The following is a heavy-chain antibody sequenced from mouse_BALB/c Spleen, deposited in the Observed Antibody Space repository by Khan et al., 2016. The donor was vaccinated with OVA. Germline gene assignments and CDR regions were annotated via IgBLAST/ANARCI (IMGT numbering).Heavy chain of an antibody. Sequence: EVQLVESGPGLVKPSQSLSLTCTVTGYSITSGYGWNLIRQFPGNKLELMGYISYSGSTNYNPSFKSRISFTRDTSKNQFFLQLNSVTTEDTATYYCARTARIKYWGQGTTLTVSS. V-gene: IGHV3-2*02. CDR3: ARTARIKY. D-gene: IGHD1-2*01. CDR1: GYSITSGYG. CDR2: ISYSGST. J-gene: IGHJ2*01.